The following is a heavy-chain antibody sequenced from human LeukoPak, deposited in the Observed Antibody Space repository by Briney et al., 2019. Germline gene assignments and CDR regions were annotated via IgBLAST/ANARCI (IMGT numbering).Heavy chain of an antibody. Sequence: TSVKVSCKASGYTFTGYYMHWVRQAPGQGLEWMGWINPNSGDTKYSQEFQGRVTITRDTSASTAYMELSSLRSEDMAVYYCARDRCSGGSCYPQTFELDYWGQGTLVTVSS. J-gene: IGHJ4*02. CDR1: GYTFTGYY. CDR3: ARDRCSGGSCYPQTFELDY. V-gene: IGHV1-2*02. D-gene: IGHD2-15*01. CDR2: INPNSGDT.